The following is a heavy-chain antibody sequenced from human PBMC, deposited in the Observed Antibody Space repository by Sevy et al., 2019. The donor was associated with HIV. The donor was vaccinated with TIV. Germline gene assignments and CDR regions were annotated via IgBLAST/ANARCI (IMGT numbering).Heavy chain of an antibody. Sequence: GGSLRLSCAASGFSFNSYWMHWVRQVPGKGLEWVAHISDDETGTTYADSVKGRFTISRDNAKNTLYLQMNSLRAEDTALYYCHAASQGSWGQGTLVTVSS. V-gene: IGHV3-74*03. CDR3: HAASQGS. D-gene: IGHD6-25*01. CDR1: GFSFNSYW. J-gene: IGHJ5*02. CDR2: ISDDETGT.